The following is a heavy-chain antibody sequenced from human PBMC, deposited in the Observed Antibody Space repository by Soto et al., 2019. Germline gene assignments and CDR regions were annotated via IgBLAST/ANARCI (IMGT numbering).Heavy chain of an antibody. CDR1: GGSVSSDSYY. CDR2: IYYSGST. Sequence: QVQLQESGPGLVKPSETLSLTCTVSGGSVSSDSYYWSWIRQPPGQGLEWIGYIYYSGSTKYNPALQSRVTISVDTSKTQFSLKLSSVTAADTAEYYGARDHGWAGVTPKWDNWFDPWGQGTLVTVSS. CDR3: ARDHGWAGVTPKWDNWFDP. V-gene: IGHV4-61*01. J-gene: IGHJ5*02. D-gene: IGHD1-26*01.